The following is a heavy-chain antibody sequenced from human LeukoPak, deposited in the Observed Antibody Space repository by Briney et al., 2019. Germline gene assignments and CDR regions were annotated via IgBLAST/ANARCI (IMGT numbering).Heavy chain of an antibody. J-gene: IGHJ4*02. CDR1: GASISSGAYY. V-gene: IGHV4-31*03. CDR3: ALVEKIRGAIDY. CDR2: ISYSGST. Sequence: SQTLSLTCTDSGASISSGAYYWSWIRQHPGKGLEWIGYISYSGSTFYNPSLKSRLIISADTSKNQFSLKLSSVTAADTAVYYCALVEKIRGAIDYGGQGTLVTVSS. D-gene: IGHD3-10*01.